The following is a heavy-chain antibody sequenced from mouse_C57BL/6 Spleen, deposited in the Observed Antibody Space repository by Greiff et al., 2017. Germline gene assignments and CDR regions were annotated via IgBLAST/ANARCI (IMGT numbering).Heavy chain of an antibody. J-gene: IGHJ4*01. Sequence: DVKLVESGGGLVKPGGSLKLSCAASGFTFSDYGMHWVRQAPEKGLEWVAYISSGSSTIYYADTVKGRFTISRDNAKNTLFLQMTSLRSEDTAMYYCARRLYYAMDYWGQGTSDTVSS. CDR1: GFTFSDYG. CDR3: ARRLYYAMDY. V-gene: IGHV5-17*01. CDR2: ISSGSSTI.